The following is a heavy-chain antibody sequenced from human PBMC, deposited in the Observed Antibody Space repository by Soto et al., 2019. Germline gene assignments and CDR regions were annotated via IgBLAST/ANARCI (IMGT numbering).Heavy chain of an antibody. J-gene: IGHJ6*02. CDR2: ISWNSGSI. V-gene: IGHV3-9*01. CDR3: AKDMGSTSSYYYGMDV. D-gene: IGHD2-2*01. CDR1: GFTFDDYA. Sequence: EVQLVESGGGLVQPGRSLRLSCAASGFTFDDYAMHWVRQAPGKGLEWVSGISWNSGSIGYADSVKGRFTISRDNAKNSLYLQMNSLRAEDTALYYCAKDMGSTSSYYYGMDVWGQGTTVTVSS.